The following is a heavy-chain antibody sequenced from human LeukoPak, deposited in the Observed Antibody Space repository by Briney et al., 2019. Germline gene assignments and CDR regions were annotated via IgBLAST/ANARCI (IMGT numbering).Heavy chain of an antibody. CDR3: ARHRAYSSSSPFDY. CDR1: GYIFSTYG. D-gene: IGHD6-6*01. Sequence: ASVKVSCKASGYIFSTYGISWVRQAPGQGLEWMGCISGYNGNTNYAQKLQGRVTMTTDTSTSTAYMELRSLRSDDTAVYYCARHRAYSSSSPFDYWGQGTLVTVSS. V-gene: IGHV1-18*01. CDR2: ISGYNGNT. J-gene: IGHJ4*02.